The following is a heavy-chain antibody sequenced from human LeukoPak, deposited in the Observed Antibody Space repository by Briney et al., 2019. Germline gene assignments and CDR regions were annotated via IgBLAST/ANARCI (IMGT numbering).Heavy chain of an antibody. V-gene: IGHV4-34*01. D-gene: IGHD6-19*01. CDR3: AGEAGIAVASFDY. CDR2: INHSGST. CDR1: GGSFSGYY. J-gene: IGHJ4*02. Sequence: PSETLSLTCAVYGGSFSGYYWSWIRQPPGKGLEWIGEINHSGSTNYNPSLKSRVTISVDTSKNQFSLKLSSVTAADTAVYYCAGEAGIAVASFDYWGQGTLVTVSS.